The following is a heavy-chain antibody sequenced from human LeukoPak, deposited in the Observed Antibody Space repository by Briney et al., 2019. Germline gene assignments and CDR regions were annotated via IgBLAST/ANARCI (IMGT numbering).Heavy chain of an antibody. CDR1: GFTFSSYA. Sequence: PEGSLRLSCAASGFTFSSYAMRWVRQAPGKGLEWVSSISTSSSYIYYADSVKGRFTISRDNAKNSLYLQMNSLRAEDTAVYYCARDLTVTTMDYWGQGTLVTVSS. J-gene: IGHJ4*02. V-gene: IGHV3-21*01. D-gene: IGHD4-17*01. CDR2: ISTSSSYI. CDR3: ARDLTVTTMDY.